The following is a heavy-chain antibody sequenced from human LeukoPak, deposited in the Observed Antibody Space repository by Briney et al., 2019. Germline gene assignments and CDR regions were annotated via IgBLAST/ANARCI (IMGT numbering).Heavy chain of an antibody. J-gene: IGHJ4*02. D-gene: IGHD6-13*01. CDR3: ARGVYIAAARYGY. CDR2: IYYSGTT. V-gene: IGHV4-59*01. CDR1: GGSISSYY. Sequence: SETLSLTCTVSGGSISSYYWSWIRQPPGKGLEWVGYIYYSGTTNYNPSLRSRVTISVDTSKNQFSLKLSSVTAADTAVYYCARGVYIAAARYGYWGQGTLVTVSS.